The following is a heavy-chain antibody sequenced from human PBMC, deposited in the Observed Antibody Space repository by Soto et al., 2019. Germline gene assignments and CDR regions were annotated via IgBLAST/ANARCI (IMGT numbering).Heavy chain of an antibody. Sequence: EMQLMESGGALVRPGGSLQLSCRASGFTFSAFPIHWVRQASGKGLEWVGRVRSRVRGHAIAYAASVTGRFTISRDDSQTTAYLHMTSLNIEDTAVYYCARQSAEGYMKNKWFDPWGPGTLVTVSS. CDR3: ARQSAEGYMKNKWFDP. J-gene: IGHJ5*02. V-gene: IGHV3-73*02. CDR2: VRSRVRGHAI. CDR1: GFTFSAFP. D-gene: IGHD5-12*01.